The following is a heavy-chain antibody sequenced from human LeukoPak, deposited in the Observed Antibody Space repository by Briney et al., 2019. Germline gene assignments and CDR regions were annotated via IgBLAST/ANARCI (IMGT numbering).Heavy chain of an antibody. CDR2: IGGSGTNT. D-gene: IGHD4-17*01. Sequence: GGSLRLSCVASEFTFASYAMTWVRLTPGKGLEWVSSIGGSGTNTNYADSVRGRFTISRDNSKNTLYLQMNSLRAEDTAVYYCVRDPNGDYVGAFEFWGQGTLVTVSS. V-gene: IGHV3-23*01. CDR3: VRDPNGDYVGAFEF. J-gene: IGHJ3*01. CDR1: EFTFASYA.